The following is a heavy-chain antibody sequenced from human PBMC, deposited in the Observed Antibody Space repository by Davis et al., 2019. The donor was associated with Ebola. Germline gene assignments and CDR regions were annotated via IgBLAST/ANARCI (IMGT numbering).Heavy chain of an antibody. CDR2: ISAYNGNT. CDR1: GYTFTSYG. J-gene: IGHJ6*02. CDR3: ARYYCSSTSCLPYYYGMDV. Sequence: ASVKVSCKASGYTFTSYGISWVRRAPGQGLEWMGWISAYNGNTNYAQKLQGRVTMTTDTSTSTAYMELRSLRSDDTAVYYCARYYCSSTSCLPYYYGMDVWGQGTTVTVSS. D-gene: IGHD2-2*01. V-gene: IGHV1-18*01.